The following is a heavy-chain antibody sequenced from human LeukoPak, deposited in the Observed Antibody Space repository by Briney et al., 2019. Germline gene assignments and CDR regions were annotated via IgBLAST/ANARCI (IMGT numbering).Heavy chain of an antibody. Sequence: SGGSLRLSCAASGFTVSSNYMSWVRQAPGKGLEWVSVIYSGGSTYYADSVKGRFTISRDNSKNTLYLQMNSLRAEDTAVYYCAKDAHDDYYYYYGMDVWGQGTTVTVSS. CDR2: IYSGGST. CDR3: AKDAHDDYYYYYGMDV. CDR1: GFTVSSNY. J-gene: IGHJ6*02. V-gene: IGHV3-53*01. D-gene: IGHD1-1*01.